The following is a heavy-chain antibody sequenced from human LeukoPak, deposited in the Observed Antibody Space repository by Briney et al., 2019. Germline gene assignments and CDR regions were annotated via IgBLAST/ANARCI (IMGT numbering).Heavy chain of an antibody. V-gene: IGHV3-30*04. J-gene: IGHJ4*02. CDR2: ISYDGSNK. CDR3: ARVYSHYGSGSYYNGYFDY. CDR1: GFTFSSYA. Sequence: GRSLRLSCAASGFTFSSYAMHWVRQAPGKGLEWVAVISYDGSNKYYADSVKGRFTISRDNSKNTLYLQMNSLRAEDTAVYYCARVYSHYGSGSYYNGYFDYWGQGTLVTVPS. D-gene: IGHD3-10*01.